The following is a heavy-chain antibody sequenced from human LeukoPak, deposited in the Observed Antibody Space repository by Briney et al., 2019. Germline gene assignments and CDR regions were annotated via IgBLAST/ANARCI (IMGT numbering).Heavy chain of an antibody. CDR3: ARHPGGVYDFWSGYYTHFDY. J-gene: IGHJ4*02. V-gene: IGHV4-34*01. CDR1: GGSFSGYY. Sequence: SETLSLTCAVYGGSFSGYYWSWIRQPPGKGLEWIGEINHSGSTNYNPSLKSRVTISVDTSKNQFSLKLSSVTAADTAVYYCARHPGGVYDFWSGYYTHFDYWGQGTLVTVSS. D-gene: IGHD3-3*01. CDR2: INHSGST.